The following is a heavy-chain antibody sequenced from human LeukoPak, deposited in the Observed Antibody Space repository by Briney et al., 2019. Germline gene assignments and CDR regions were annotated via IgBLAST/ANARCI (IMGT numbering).Heavy chain of an antibody. CDR3: ARAAVPAAHPYFDY. CDR2: INPNSGGT. CDR1: GYTFTGYY. D-gene: IGHD2-2*01. J-gene: IGHJ4*02. V-gene: IGHV1-2*02. Sequence: ASVKVSCKASGYTFTGYYMHWVRQAPGQGPEWMGWINPNSGGTNYAQKFQGRVTMTRDTSISTAYMELSRLRSDDTAVYYCARAAVPAAHPYFDYWGQGTLVTVSS.